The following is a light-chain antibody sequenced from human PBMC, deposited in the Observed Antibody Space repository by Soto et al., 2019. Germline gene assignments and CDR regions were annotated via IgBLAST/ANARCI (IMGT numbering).Light chain of an antibody. CDR3: CSYAGSYTHD. Sequence: QSVLTQPRSVSGSPGQSVTISCTGTSSDVGTYTYVSWYQQHPGKAPKLIIYDVIKRPSGVPDRFSGSKSGNTASLTISGLQAEDEADYYCCSYAGSYTHDFGPGTKV. CDR2: DVI. J-gene: IGLJ1*01. V-gene: IGLV2-11*01. CDR1: SSDVGTYTY.